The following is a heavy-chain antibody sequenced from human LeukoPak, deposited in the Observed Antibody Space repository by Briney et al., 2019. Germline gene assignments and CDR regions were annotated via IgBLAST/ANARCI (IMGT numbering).Heavy chain of an antibody. Sequence: GGSLRLSCAASGFTFSSHWMHWVRQAPGKGLVWVSHINSDGSDTSYADSVKGRFTISRDNAKNTLYLQMNSLRAEDTSVYYCVRGRFGGYFDHWGQGSLVTVSS. CDR3: VRGRFGGYFDH. CDR2: INSDGSDT. CDR1: GFTFSSHW. V-gene: IGHV3-74*01. D-gene: IGHD2-15*01. J-gene: IGHJ4*02.